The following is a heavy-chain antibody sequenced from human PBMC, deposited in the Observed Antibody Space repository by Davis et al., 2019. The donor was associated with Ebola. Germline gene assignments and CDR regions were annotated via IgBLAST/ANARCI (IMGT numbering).Heavy chain of an antibody. D-gene: IGHD1-7*01. Sequence: PSETLSLTCTVSGGSISSGDYYWSWIRQPPGKGLEWIGYIYYSGSTNYNPSLKSRVTISVDTSKNQFSLKLSSVTAADTAVYYCARERGGNYYFDYWGQGTLVTVSS. CDR3: ARERGGNYYFDY. CDR1: GGSISSGDYY. CDR2: IYYSGST. V-gene: IGHV4-61*08. J-gene: IGHJ4*02.